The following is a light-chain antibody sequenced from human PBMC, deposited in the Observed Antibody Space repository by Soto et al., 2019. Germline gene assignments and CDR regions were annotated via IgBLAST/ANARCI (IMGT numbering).Light chain of an antibody. CDR1: ENIASY. CDR2: AAS. J-gene: IGKJ1*01. V-gene: IGKV1-39*01. Sequence: DIQMTQSPSSLSASVGDRVTITCRASENIASYLTWYQQKPGKAPTLLVYAASSLESGAPPRFSGTVSGTDFTLTITILQPDDLATYVCQQSYSTPWTFGQGTKV. CDR3: QQSYSTPWT.